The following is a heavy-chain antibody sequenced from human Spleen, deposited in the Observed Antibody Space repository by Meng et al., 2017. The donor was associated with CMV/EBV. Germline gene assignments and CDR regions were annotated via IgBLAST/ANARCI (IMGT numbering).Heavy chain of an antibody. CDR3: ARDWDNYRSGTAVDR. D-gene: IGHD3-16*02. J-gene: IGHJ5*02. CDR2: ISYDGSSE. CDR1: GFPFSGYG. Sequence: SGFPFSGYGMNWVRQAPGKGLEWVAVISYDGSSEYYADSVKGRFAISRDNSRNTLHLQMNSLRVEDTALYFCARDWDNYRSGTAVDRWGQGTLVTVSS. V-gene: IGHV3-30*06.